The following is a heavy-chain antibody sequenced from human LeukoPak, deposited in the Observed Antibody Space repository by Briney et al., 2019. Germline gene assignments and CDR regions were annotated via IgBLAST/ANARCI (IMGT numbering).Heavy chain of an antibody. V-gene: IGHV3-30*18. CDR3: AKKIPGSNYCFDT. CDR1: GFTSSSYG. J-gene: IGHJ5*02. Sequence: GGSLRLSCAASGFTSSSYGIHWVRHAPGKGLGWVAVILYDGNNKYYADSVKGRFTISRDNPKSTVYLQMNILRAENTAIYYCAKKIPGSNYCFDTWGQGTLVTVSS. CDR2: ILYDGNNK. D-gene: IGHD3-22*01.